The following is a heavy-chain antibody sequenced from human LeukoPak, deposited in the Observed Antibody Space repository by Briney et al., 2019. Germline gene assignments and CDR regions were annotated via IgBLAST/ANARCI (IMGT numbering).Heavy chain of an antibody. V-gene: IGHV4-39*07. D-gene: IGHD4-23*01. Sequence: PSETLSLTCTVSGGSISSSSYYWGWIRQPPGKGPEWIGSIYYSGSTYYNPSLKSRVTISVDTSKNQFSLKLSSVTAADTAVYYCARDRDTTLVTLWFDPWGQGTLVTVSS. CDR3: ARDRDTTLVTLWFDP. CDR1: GGSISSSSYY. CDR2: IYYSGST. J-gene: IGHJ5*02.